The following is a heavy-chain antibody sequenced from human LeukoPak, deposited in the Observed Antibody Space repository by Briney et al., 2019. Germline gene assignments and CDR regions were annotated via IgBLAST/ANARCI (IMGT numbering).Heavy chain of an antibody. V-gene: IGHV4-61*08. J-gene: IGHJ4*02. CDR3: ARVSRGSGWRSDY. CDR2: IYYSGST. CDR1: NGSINRGEVY. D-gene: IGHD6-19*01. Sequence: SETLSLTCTVSNGSINRGEVYWSWVRQPPGKGLEWFGYIYYSGSTTYNPSFKSPVTISVDTSKNQFSLKLSSVTAADTAVYYCARVSRGSGWRSDYWGQGTLVTVSS.